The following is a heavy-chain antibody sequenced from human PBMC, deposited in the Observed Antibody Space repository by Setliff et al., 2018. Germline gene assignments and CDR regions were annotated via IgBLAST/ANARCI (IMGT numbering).Heavy chain of an antibody. CDR3: ARGYYNANGYPTQY. J-gene: IGHJ4*02. V-gene: IGHV1-69*06. CDR1: GDTFSVYA. Sequence: SVKVSCKASGDTFSVYALSWVRQVPGQGLEWVGGIIPLLETVKYAPKFQGRVTITADKSTSTGYMGLSSLRYDDTAVYYCARGYYNANGYPTQYWGQGTLVTVSS. D-gene: IGHD3-10*01. CDR2: IIPLLETV.